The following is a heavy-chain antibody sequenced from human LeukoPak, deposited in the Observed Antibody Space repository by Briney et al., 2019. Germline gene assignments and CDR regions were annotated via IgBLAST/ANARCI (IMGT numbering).Heavy chain of an antibody. J-gene: IGHJ4*02. D-gene: IGHD1-7*01. CDR3: AKDDRNKLELRLRRSSIDY. CDR1: GFTFSSYA. V-gene: IGHV3-23*01. Sequence: TGGSLRLPCAASGFTFSSYAMSWVRQAPGKGLEWVSAISGSGGSTYYADSVKGRFTISRDNSKNTLYLQMNSLRAEDTAVYYCAKDDRNKLELRLRRSSIDYWGQGTLVTVSS. CDR2: ISGSGGST.